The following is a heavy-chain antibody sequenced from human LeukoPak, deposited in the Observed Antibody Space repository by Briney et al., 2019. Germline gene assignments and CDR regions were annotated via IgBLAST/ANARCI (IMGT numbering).Heavy chain of an antibody. CDR2: IYYTGNT. CDR3: ARSIRPSYAAAAGYFDY. Sequence: SETLSLTCAVYGGSFSGYYWSWIRQPPGKGLEWIGYIYYTGNTNYNPSLKSRVTISVDTSKNQFSLKLSSVTAADTAVYYCARSIRPSYAAAAGYFDYWGQGTLVTVSS. CDR1: GGSFSGYY. D-gene: IGHD6-13*01. J-gene: IGHJ4*02. V-gene: IGHV4-34*01.